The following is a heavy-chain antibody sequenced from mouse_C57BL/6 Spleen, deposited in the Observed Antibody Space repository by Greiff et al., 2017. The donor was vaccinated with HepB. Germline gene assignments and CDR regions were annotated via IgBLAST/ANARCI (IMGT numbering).Heavy chain of an antibody. CDR3: ARGGAYYSNDGGFAY. Sequence: DVQLVESEGGLVQPGSSMKLSCTASGFTFSDYYMAWVRQVPEKGLEWVANINYDGSSTYYLDSLKSRFIISRDNAKNILYMQMSSLKSEDTATYYCARGGAYYSNDGGFAYWGQGTLVTVSA. D-gene: IGHD2-5*01. V-gene: IGHV5-16*01. CDR2: INYDGSST. J-gene: IGHJ3*01. CDR1: GFTFSDYY.